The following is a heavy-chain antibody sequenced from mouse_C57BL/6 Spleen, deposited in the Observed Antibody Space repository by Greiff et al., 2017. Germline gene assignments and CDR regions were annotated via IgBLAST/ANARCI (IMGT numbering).Heavy chain of an antibody. Sequence: EVKLVASGGGLVKPGGSLKLSCAASGFTFSDYGMHWVRQAPEKGLEWVAYISSGSSTIYYAATVKGRFTISRDNAKNTLFLQMTSLRSEDTAMDYCARGWVYAMDYWGQGTSVTVSS. CDR1: GFTFSDYG. V-gene: IGHV5-17*01. D-gene: IGHD3-3*01. CDR3: ARGWVYAMDY. J-gene: IGHJ4*01. CDR2: ISSGSSTI.